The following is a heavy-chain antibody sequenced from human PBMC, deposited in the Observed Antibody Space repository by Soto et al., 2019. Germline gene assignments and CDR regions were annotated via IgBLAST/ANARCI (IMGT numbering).Heavy chain of an antibody. D-gene: IGHD3-3*01. CDR3: ARDVPNYDFWSGPYYYYGMDV. J-gene: IGHJ6*02. V-gene: IGHV1-18*04. CDR2: ISAYNGNT. CDR1: GYTFTSYG. Sequence: ASVKVSCKASGYTFTSYGISWVRQAPGQGLEWMGWISAYNGNTSYAQKLQGRVTMTTDTSTSTAYMELRSLRSDDTAVYYCARDVPNYDFWSGPYYYYGMDVWGQGTTVTVSS.